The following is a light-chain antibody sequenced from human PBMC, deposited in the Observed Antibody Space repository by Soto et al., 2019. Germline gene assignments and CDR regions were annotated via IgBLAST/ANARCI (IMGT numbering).Light chain of an antibody. Sequence: DDNIRPAARSVWEAGGSRGTLTYRTSQTISSWLAWYQQKPGKAPKLLIYKASTLKSGVPSRFSGSGSGREFTLVCGRGMPADLLSQSWRLYNNYSEAIGEGTKVDIK. CDR2: KAS. J-gene: IGKJ4*01. V-gene: IGKV1-5*03. CDR3: RLYNNYSEA. CDR1: QTISSW.